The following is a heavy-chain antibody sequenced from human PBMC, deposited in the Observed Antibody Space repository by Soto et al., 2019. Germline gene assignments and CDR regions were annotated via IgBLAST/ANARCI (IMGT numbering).Heavy chain of an antibody. CDR2: ISAYNGNT. V-gene: IGHV1-18*01. J-gene: IGHJ6*02. CDR3: ARTSGLCSTSCYLYGMDV. D-gene: IGHD2-2*01. Sequence: QVQLVQSGAEVKKPGASVKVSCKASGYTFTSYGISWVRQAPGQGLEWMGWISAYNGNTNYAQKLQGRVTMTTDPSTSTAYMELRSLRSDDTAVYYCARTSGLCSTSCYLYGMDVWGQGTTVTVSS. CDR1: GYTFTSYG.